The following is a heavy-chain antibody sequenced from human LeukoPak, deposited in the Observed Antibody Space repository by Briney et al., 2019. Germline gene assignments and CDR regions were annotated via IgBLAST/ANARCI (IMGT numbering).Heavy chain of an antibody. J-gene: IGHJ1*01. V-gene: IGHV3-30*04. CDR3: ARDAGYSSGWPEH. CDR2: ISYDGSNK. Sequence: GRSLRLSCAASGFTFSSYAMHWVRQAPGKGLEWVAVISYDGSNKYYADSVKGRFTISRDNSKNTLYLQMNSLRAEDTAVYYCARDAGYSSGWPEHWGQGTLVTVSS. D-gene: IGHD6-19*01. CDR1: GFTFSSYA.